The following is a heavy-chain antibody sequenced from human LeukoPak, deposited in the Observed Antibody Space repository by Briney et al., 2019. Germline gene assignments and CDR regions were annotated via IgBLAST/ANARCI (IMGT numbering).Heavy chain of an antibody. CDR2: INPSGGST. V-gene: IGHV1-46*01. Sequence: ASVKVSCKASGYTFTSYYMHWVRQAPGQGLEWMGIINPSGGSTSYAQKLQGRVTMTTDTSTSTAYMELRSLRSDDTAVYCCARDNGGYYYGMDVWGQGTTVTVSS. CDR3: ARDNGGYYYGMDV. J-gene: IGHJ6*02. CDR1: GYTFTSYY. D-gene: IGHD3-10*01.